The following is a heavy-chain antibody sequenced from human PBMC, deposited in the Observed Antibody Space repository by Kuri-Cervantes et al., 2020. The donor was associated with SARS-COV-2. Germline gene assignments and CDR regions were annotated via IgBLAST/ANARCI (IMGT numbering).Heavy chain of an antibody. CDR1: GGSISSSSYY. D-gene: IGHD3-3*01. CDR2: IYYSGST. V-gene: IGHV4-61*05. J-gene: IGHJ5*02. CDR3: ARQMMSSITIFGVVITRNWFDP. Sequence: SETLSLTCTVSGGSISSSSYYWGWIRQPPGKGLEWIGYIYYSGSTNYNPSLKSRVTISVDTSKNQFSLKLSSVTAADTAVYYCARQMMSSITIFGVVITRNWFDPWGQGTLVTVSS.